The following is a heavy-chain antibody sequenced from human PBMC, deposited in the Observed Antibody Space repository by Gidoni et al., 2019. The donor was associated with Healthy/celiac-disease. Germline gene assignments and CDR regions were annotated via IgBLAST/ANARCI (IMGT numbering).Heavy chain of an antibody. CDR1: GFSPSTSGMC. V-gene: IGHV2-70*01. J-gene: IGHJ4*02. Sequence: HVTFRESGPALVKPTQTLTLTCTLSGFSPSTSGMCVSWIRQHPGKALEWLALIDWDDDKYYSTTLKTRLTISQDTSKIRVVLTMTNTDPVDAAAYYCARSIDFWRALDYWGQGTLVTVSS. D-gene: IGHD3-3*01. CDR2: IDWDDDK. CDR3: ARSIDFWRALDY.